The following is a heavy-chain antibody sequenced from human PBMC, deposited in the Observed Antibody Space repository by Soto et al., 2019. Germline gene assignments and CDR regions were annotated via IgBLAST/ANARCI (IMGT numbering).Heavy chain of an antibody. D-gene: IGHD3-3*01. V-gene: IGHV4-39*01. CDR3: ARTPYDSWSGYHHYFDY. CDR2: IYYSGST. Sequence: SETLSLTCTVSGGSISSSSYYWGWIRQPPGKGLEWIGSIYYSGSTYYNPSLKSRVTISVDTSKNQFSLKLSSVTAADTAVYYCARTPYDSWSGYHHYFDYWGQGTLVTVSS. CDR1: GGSISSSSYY. J-gene: IGHJ4*02.